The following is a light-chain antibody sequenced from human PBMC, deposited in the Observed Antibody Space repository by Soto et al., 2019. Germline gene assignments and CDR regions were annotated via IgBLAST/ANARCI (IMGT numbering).Light chain of an antibody. CDR1: QSVGSSY. CDR3: QQYVSSRYT. Sequence: EIVLTQSPGTLSLSPGDRATLSCRASQSVGSSYLAWYQQKPGQAPRLVIYGPSTRATGIPDRFSGSGSGTDFPLTISRLEPEDFAVYYCQQYVSSRYTFGQGTKLEIK. J-gene: IGKJ2*01. V-gene: IGKV3-20*01. CDR2: GPS.